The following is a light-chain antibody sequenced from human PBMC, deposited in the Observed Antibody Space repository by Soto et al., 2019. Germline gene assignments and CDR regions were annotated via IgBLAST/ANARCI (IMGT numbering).Light chain of an antibody. CDR2: GNK. Sequence: QLVLTQPPSVSGAPGQRVTISCTGSSSSIGAGYEVHWYQQVPGTAPKLLIYGNKNRPSGVPDRFSGSKSGTSASLAITGLQAEDEADYYCQSYDSRLSGREVFGGGTKLTVL. CDR3: QSYDSRLSGREV. CDR1: SSSIGAGYE. J-gene: IGLJ2*01. V-gene: IGLV1-40*01.